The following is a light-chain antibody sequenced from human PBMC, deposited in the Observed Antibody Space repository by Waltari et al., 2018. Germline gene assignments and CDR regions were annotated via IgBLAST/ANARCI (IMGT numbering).Light chain of an antibody. CDR3: SSYAGSNNLV. J-gene: IGLJ2*01. Sequence: QSALTQPPSASGSPGQSVTISCTGTSSDVGGYNYVSWYQQHPGKAPKVMIYEVSKRPSGVPDRFPGSKSGNTASLTVSGLQAEDEADYYCSSYAGSNNLVFGGGTKLTVL. CDR1: SSDVGGYNY. CDR2: EVS. V-gene: IGLV2-8*01.